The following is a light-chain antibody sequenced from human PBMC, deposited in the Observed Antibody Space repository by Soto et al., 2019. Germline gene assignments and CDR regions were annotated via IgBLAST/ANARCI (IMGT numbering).Light chain of an antibody. V-gene: IGLV2-14*01. CDR2: EVT. Sequence: QSALTQPASVSGSPGQSITISCTGTSADIGNYHYVSWYQQHPDKAPKLIIYEVTNRPSGVSNRFSGSKSGNTASLTISGLQAEDEADYYCSSYTTSSTVVFGGGTKVTVL. CDR3: SSYTTSSTVV. J-gene: IGLJ2*01. CDR1: SADIGNYHY.